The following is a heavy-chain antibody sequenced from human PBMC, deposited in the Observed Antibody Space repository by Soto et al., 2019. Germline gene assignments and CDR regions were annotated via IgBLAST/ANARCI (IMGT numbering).Heavy chain of an antibody. V-gene: IGHV3-21*01. Sequence: GGSLRLSGAASGFTFSNSIINWVRQAPWQGLEWVSSISGSSDFLYYADSVKGRFTISRDTATNSLYLQMNSLRAEDTAVYYCATSTWYAFDIWGHGKMFTVSS. J-gene: IGHJ3*02. D-gene: IGHD2-2*01. CDR3: ATSTWYAFDI. CDR2: ISGSSDFL. CDR1: GFTFSNSI.